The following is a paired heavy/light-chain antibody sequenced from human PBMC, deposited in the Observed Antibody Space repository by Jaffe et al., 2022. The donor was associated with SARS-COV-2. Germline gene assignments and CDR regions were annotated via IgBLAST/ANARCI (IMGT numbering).Heavy chain of an antibody. D-gene: IGHD3-16*02. CDR2: LYYSGST. V-gene: IGHV4-39*01. CDR3: ARHVGSYHPYNYYYYSVDV. Sequence: QLQLQESGPGLVKPSETLSLTCSVSGGAISSGTYYWGWIRQPPGKGLEWIASLYYSGSTYYNPSLKSRVTMSVDTSVNQFSLELSSVTAADTAVYFCARHVGSYHPYNYYYYSVDVWGRGTTVTVSS. CDR1: GGAISSGTYY. J-gene: IGHJ6*02.
Light chain of an antibody. Sequence: QSALTQPPSASGSPGQSVTVSCTGTSSDVGGYNHVSWYQHHPGRAPKLMIYEVSKRPSGVPARFSGSKSGNTASLTVSGLQAEDEADYYCASYAGSNTLYVFGTGTKVTVL. CDR3: ASYAGSNTLYV. J-gene: IGLJ1*01. V-gene: IGLV2-8*01. CDR2: EVS. CDR1: SSDVGGYNH.